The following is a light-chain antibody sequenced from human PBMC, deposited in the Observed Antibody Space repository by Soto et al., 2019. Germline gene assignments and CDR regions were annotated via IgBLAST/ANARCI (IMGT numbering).Light chain of an antibody. Sequence: EIVMTQSPATLSVSPGERATLSCRASQSVSSNLAWYQQKPGQAPRLLIYGASTRATGIPARFSGSGSGTEFTLTISSLQSEDFAVYYCRQYNNWPRGTLGQGTKVDIK. J-gene: IGKJ1*01. CDR2: GAS. V-gene: IGKV3-15*01. CDR3: RQYNNWPRGT. CDR1: QSVSSN.